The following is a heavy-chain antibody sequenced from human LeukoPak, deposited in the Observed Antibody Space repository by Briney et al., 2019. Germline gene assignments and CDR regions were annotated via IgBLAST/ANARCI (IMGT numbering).Heavy chain of an antibody. V-gene: IGHV3-15*01. CDR2: IKSKSAGGTT. CDR1: GLSVSDAW. Sequence: GGSLRLSCAASGLSVSDAWMSWVRQAPGKGLEWVGRIKSKSAGGTTDYVASAKGRFTISRDDSKNTLYLQMNSLKTEDTAVYYCTGPPDWGQGTLVTVSS. J-gene: IGHJ4*02. CDR3: TGPPD.